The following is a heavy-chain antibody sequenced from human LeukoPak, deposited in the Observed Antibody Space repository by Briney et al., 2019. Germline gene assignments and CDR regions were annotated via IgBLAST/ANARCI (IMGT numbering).Heavy chain of an antibody. Sequence: SQTLSLTCAISGDSVSSNSAAWNWIRQSPSRGLEWLGRTYYRSKWYNDYAVSVKSRITINPDTSKNQFSLKLSSVTAADTAVYYCARVEYSSGWGYFQHWGQGTLVTVSS. J-gene: IGHJ1*01. D-gene: IGHD6-19*01. V-gene: IGHV6-1*01. CDR1: GDSVSSNSAA. CDR3: ARVEYSSGWGYFQH. CDR2: TYYRSKWYN.